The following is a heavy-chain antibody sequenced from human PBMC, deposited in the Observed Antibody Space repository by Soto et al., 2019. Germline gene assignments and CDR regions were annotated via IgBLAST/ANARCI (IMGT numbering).Heavy chain of an antibody. Sequence: SETLSLTCSVSGGFISSSYWRWIRQPSGKGLQWIGRIYTSGSTDYSPSLKSRVNVSLDMSENQFSLTLSSVTAADTAVYYCARGRGTSWGYLDYWGQGMLVTVSS. CDR3: ARGRGTSWGYLDY. CDR1: GGFISSSY. J-gene: IGHJ4*03. CDR2: IYTSGST. V-gene: IGHV4-4*07.